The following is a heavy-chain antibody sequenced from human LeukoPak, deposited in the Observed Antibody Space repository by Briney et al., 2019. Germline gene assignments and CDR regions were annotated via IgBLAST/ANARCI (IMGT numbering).Heavy chain of an antibody. D-gene: IGHD5-24*01. CDR2: IYYSGST. CDR3: AGDGYNLDY. V-gene: IGHV4-59*12. CDR1: GGSISSYY. Sequence: SETLSLTCTVSGGSISSYYWSWIRQPPGKGLEWIGYIYYSGSTNYNPSLKGRVTISVDTSKNQFSLKLSSVTAADTAVYYCAGDGYNLDYWGQGTLVTVSS. J-gene: IGHJ4*02.